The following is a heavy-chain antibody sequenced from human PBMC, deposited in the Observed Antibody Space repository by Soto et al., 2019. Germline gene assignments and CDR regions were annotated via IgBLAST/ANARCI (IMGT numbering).Heavy chain of an antibody. Sequence: QVQLVESGGGVVQPGRSLRLSCAASGFTFSSYGMHWVRQAPGKGLEWVAVIWYDGSNKYYADSVKGRFTISRDNSKNTLYLQMNSLRAEDTAVYYCARDSSSDAFDNWGQGTMVIVSS. D-gene: IGHD6-13*01. CDR2: IWYDGSNK. V-gene: IGHV3-33*01. J-gene: IGHJ3*02. CDR3: ARDSSSDAFDN. CDR1: GFTFSSYG.